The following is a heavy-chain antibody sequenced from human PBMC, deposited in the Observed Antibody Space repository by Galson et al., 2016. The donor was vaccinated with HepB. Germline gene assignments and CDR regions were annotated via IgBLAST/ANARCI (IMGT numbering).Heavy chain of an antibody. D-gene: IGHD5-24*01. CDR1: GFTFSSYS. V-gene: IGHV3-48*02. J-gene: IGHJ4*02. CDR3: ARGAMVDN. CDR2: ISTHGSTT. Sequence: LRLSCAVSGFTFSSYSMNWVRQAPGKGLEWVSYISTHGSTTHYADSVKGRFTISRDNAKSSLYPQMNSLRDEDTAVYFCARGAMVDNWGRGTMVTVSS.